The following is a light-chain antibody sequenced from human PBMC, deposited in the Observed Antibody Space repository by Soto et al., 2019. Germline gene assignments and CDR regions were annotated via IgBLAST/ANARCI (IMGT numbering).Light chain of an antibody. CDR1: SSNIGAGYD. CDR3: QSYDSSLSVFYV. CDR2: GNS. V-gene: IGLV1-40*01. Sequence: QSVLTQPPSVSGAPGQRVTISCTGSSSNIGAGYDVHWYQQLPGTAPKLLIYGNSNRPSGVPDRFSGSKSGTSASLAITGLQVEDEADYYCQSYDSSLSVFYVFRTGTKVTVL. J-gene: IGLJ1*01.